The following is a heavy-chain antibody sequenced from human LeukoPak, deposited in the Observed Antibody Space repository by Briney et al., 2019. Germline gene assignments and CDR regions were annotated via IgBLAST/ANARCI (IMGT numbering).Heavy chain of an antibody. Sequence: ASVKVSCKTSGYTFTSYGISRVRQAPGQGLEWMGWISGYNGNTNYEQKFQGRVTLTTDTSTSTAYMELRSLRSDDTAVYYCAASPTRAFDYWGQGTLVTVSS. CDR3: AASPTRAFDY. CDR2: ISGYNGNT. V-gene: IGHV1-18*01. CDR1: GYTFTSYG. J-gene: IGHJ4*02. D-gene: IGHD5-12*01.